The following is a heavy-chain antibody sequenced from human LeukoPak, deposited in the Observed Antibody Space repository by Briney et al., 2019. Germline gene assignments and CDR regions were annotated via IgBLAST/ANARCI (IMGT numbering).Heavy chain of an antibody. V-gene: IGHV1-2*02. CDR3: ARDWGAAAGVVDY. J-gene: IGHJ4*02. Sequence: ASVKVSCKASGYTFSGYYIHWVRHAPGQGLEWMGWINPNSGGTNYAQKFQGRVTMTRDTSISTAYMELSRLRSDDTAVYYCARDWGAAAGVVDYWGQGTLVTVSS. CDR1: GYTFSGYY. CDR2: INPNSGGT. D-gene: IGHD6-13*01.